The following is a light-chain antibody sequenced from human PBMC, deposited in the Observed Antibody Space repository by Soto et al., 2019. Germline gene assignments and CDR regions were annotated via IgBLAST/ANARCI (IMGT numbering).Light chain of an antibody. V-gene: IGKV4-1*01. CDR2: WAS. J-gene: IGKJ3*01. CDR1: QSVLYSSNNKNY. CDR3: QQSYSTPFT. Sequence: DIVMTQSPDSLAVSLGERATINCKSSQSVLYSSNNKNYLAWYQQKPGQPPRLLIYWASTRKSGVPDRFSGSGSGTDFILTITSLQAEDVAVYYCQQSYSTPFTFGPGTKVDIK.